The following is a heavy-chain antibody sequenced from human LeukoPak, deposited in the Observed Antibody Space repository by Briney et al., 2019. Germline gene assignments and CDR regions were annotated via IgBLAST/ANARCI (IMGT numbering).Heavy chain of an antibody. CDR1: GYTFTGYY. D-gene: IGHD6-6*01. CDR2: INHNSGGT. CDR3: ARLYSSSSGGY. Sequence: ASVKVSCKASGYTFTGYYMHWVRQAPGQGLEWMGWINHNSGGTNYAQKFQGRVPMTRDTSISTAYMELSRLRSDDTAVYYCARLYSSSSGGYWGQGTLVTVSS. J-gene: IGHJ4*02. V-gene: IGHV1-2*02.